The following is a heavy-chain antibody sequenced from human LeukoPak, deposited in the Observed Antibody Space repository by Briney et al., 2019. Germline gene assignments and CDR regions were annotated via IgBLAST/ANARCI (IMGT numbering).Heavy chain of an antibody. CDR1: GFAFSRYW. D-gene: IGHD3-22*01. V-gene: IGHV3-74*01. Sequence: LPGESLRLSCAASGFAFSRYWIHWVRQAPGKGLEWVSRINPDGSTTTYADSVKGRFTISRDNAKNTVYLQMNSLRAEDAAVYYCARVLSGSWDWFDPWGQGTLVTVSS. J-gene: IGHJ5*02. CDR2: INPDGSTT. CDR3: ARVLSGSWDWFDP.